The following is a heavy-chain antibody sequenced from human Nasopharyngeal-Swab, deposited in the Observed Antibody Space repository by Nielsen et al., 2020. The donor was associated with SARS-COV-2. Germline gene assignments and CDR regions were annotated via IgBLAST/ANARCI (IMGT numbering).Heavy chain of an antibody. Sequence: WIRQPPGKGLEWIGEINHSGSTNYNPSLKSRVTISIDRSKNQFSLKLISVTAADTAVYYCARETSGGSSHDAFDVWGQGTMVTVSS. D-gene: IGHD2-15*01. CDR3: ARETSGGSSHDAFDV. CDR2: INHSGST. J-gene: IGHJ3*01. V-gene: IGHV4-34*01.